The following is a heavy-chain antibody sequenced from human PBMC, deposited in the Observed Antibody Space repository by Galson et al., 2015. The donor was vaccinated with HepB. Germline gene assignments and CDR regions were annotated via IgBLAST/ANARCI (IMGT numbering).Heavy chain of an antibody. D-gene: IGHD4-17*01. V-gene: IGHV3-30*18. CDR2: VSYDGSYT. CDR3: AKGVTTMTRGAYYYFMDV. J-gene: IGHJ6*03. Sequence: SLRLSCAASGFIFGGYGMHWVRQAPGKGLEWVAVVSYDGSYTYYADAVMGRFTISRDNSKNTLYLQMNSLKTEDAAVYHCAKGVTTMTRGAYYYFMDVWGEGATVTVSS. CDR1: GFIFGGYG.